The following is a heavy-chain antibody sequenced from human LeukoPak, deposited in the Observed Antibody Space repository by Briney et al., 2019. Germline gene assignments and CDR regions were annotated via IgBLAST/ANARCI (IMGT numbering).Heavy chain of an antibody. CDR2: INPSGGST. Sequence: ASVKVSCKASGYTFTSYYMHWVRQAPGQGLEWMGIINPSGGSTSYAQKFQGRVTMTRDTSSSTAYMELGRLTSDDTAVYYCARAYRRAYDDAFDIWGQGTMVTVSS. V-gene: IGHV1-46*01. J-gene: IGHJ3*02. CDR1: GYTFTSYY. D-gene: IGHD2-21*01. CDR3: ARAYRRAYDDAFDI.